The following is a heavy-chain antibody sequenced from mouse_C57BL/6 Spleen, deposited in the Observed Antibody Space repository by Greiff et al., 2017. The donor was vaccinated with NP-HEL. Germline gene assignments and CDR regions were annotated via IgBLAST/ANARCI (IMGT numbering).Heavy chain of an antibody. Sequence: QVQLKQSGAELVRPGASVTLSCKASGYTFTDYEMHWVKQTPVHGLEWIGAIDPETGGTAYNQKFKGKAILTADKSSSTAYMELRSLTSEDSAVYYCTRGGSNFYYFDYWGQGTTLTVSS. J-gene: IGHJ2*01. D-gene: IGHD1-1*01. CDR2: IDPETGGT. CDR1: GYTFTDYE. V-gene: IGHV1-15*01. CDR3: TRGGSNFYYFDY.